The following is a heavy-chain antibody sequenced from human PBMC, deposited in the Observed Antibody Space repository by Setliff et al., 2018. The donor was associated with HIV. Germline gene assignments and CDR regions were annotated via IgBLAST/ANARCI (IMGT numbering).Heavy chain of an antibody. CDR2: IIPIYGTA. J-gene: IGHJ3*02. Sequence: SVKVSCKASGYTFTSYYMNWVRQAPGQGLEWMGGIIPIYGTANSAQKFQGRVTITADESTSTAYMELSTLRSEDTAVYYCARGFVLRFLEWSMPDAFDIWGQGTMVTVSS. D-gene: IGHD3-3*01. CDR1: GYTFTSYY. V-gene: IGHV1-69*13. CDR3: ARGFVLRFLEWSMPDAFDI.